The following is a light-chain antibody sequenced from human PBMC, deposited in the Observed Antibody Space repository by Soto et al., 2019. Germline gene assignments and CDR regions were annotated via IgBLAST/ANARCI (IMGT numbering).Light chain of an antibody. CDR3: AAWNDSLNGVV. V-gene: IGLV1-36*01. CDR2: YDD. J-gene: IGLJ2*01. CDR1: SSNIGNNA. Sequence: QSVLTQPPSVSEAPRQRVTISCSGSSSNIGNNAVNWYQQLPGKAPKLLIYYDDLLPSGVSDRFSGSKSGTSASLAISGLQSEYEADYYCAAWNDSLNGVVFGGGTQLTVL.